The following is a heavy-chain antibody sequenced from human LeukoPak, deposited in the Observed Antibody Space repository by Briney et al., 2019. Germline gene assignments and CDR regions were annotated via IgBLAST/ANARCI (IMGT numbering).Heavy chain of an antibody. J-gene: IGHJ4*02. Sequence: SETLSLTCTVSRGSMSDYYWSWIRQSAGRGLEWIGRIHFSGSTNYNPSLRSRVTMSLDTSKKQVSLRLTSVIAADSAIYYCAREPTESTTAYWVQEALVTVSS. CDR3: AREPTESTTAY. CDR2: IHFSGST. CDR1: RGSMSDYY. D-gene: IGHD1-1*01. V-gene: IGHV4-4*07.